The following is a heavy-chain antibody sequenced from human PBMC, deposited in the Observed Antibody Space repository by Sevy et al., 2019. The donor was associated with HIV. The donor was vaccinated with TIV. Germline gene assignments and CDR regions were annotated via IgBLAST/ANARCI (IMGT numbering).Heavy chain of an antibody. J-gene: IGHJ4*02. CDR1: GYTFTDYG. V-gene: IGHV1-18*01. Sequence: ASVKVSCKTSGYTFTDYGITWVRQAPGQGLEWMGWVSAYNGDTSYAQKFQGRVTMTTDTSTSTAYMELRSLRSDDTAVYFCARGWVSHPTCFYCWGQGTLVTVSS. CDR2: VSAYNGDT. D-gene: IGHD3-16*01. CDR3: ARGWVSHPTCFYC.